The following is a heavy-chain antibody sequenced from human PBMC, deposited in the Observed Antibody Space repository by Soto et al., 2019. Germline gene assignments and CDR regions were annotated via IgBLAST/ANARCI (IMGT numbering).Heavy chain of an antibody. D-gene: IGHD6-25*01. V-gene: IGHV3-30*18. J-gene: IGHJ4*02. CDR2: ISYDEKTK. Sequence: QVQLVESGGGVVQPGRSLRLSCAASGFTFSTYGMHWVRQAPGKGLEWLAVISYDEKTKYYADSVKARFTISRDNSMNTLFLQMNRLRSEDTAVYYCAKGSQMAAVLDNWGQGTLVTVSS. CDR3: AKGSQMAAVLDN. CDR1: GFTFSTYG.